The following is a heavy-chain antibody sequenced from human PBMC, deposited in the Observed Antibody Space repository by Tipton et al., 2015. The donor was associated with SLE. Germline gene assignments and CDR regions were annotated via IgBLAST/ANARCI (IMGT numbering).Heavy chain of an antibody. J-gene: IGHJ3*02. Sequence: TLSLTCTVSGGSIRSSSYYWNWIRQPPGKGLEWIGYYSVKSYYNPSLKSRVTISVDTSENQLFLKLSSVTAADTAVYYCARSEYSISSGAFDIWGQGTGVTVSS. D-gene: IGHD6-6*01. V-gene: IGHV4-31*03. CDR3: ARSEYSISSGAFDI. CDR2: YSVKS. CDR1: GGSIRSSSYY.